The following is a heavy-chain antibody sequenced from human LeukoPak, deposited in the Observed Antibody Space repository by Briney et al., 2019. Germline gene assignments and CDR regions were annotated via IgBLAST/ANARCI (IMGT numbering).Heavy chain of an antibody. CDR3: ARDGGSGGDYYYYYMDV. Sequence: PSETLSLTCTVSGGSISSGSYYWSWIRQPAGKGLEWIGRIYTSGSTNYNPSLKSRVTISVDTSKNQFSLKLSSVTAADTAVYYCARDGGSGGDYYYYYMDVWGKGTTVTVSS. D-gene: IGHD2-15*01. CDR1: GGSISSGSYY. J-gene: IGHJ6*03. V-gene: IGHV4-61*02. CDR2: IYTSGST.